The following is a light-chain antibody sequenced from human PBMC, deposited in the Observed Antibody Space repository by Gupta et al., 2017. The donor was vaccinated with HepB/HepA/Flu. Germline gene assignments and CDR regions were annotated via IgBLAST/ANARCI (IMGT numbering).Light chain of an antibody. Sequence: QSALTQPRSVSGSPGQSVTISCTGTSSDVGRHNFVSWYQQLPGKAPKLMIYDVSNRPSGVPDRFSGSKSGNTASLTISGLQAEDEADYYCCSYAGSYTWVFGGGTKLTVL. J-gene: IGLJ3*02. V-gene: IGLV2-11*01. CDR3: CSYAGSYTWV. CDR2: DVS. CDR1: SSDVGRHNF.